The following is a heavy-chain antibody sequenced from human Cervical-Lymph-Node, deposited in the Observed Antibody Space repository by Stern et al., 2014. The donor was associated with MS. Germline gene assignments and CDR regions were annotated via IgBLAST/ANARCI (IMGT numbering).Heavy chain of an antibody. V-gene: IGHV4-31*03. CDR1: GGSISSGGYD. J-gene: IGHJ3*02. CDR3: ARDKTAPNDAFDI. Sequence: VQLQESGPGLVKPSQTLSLTCTVSGGSISSGGYDWSWIRQHPGKGLEWIGYIYYSGSTYYNPSLKSRVTISVDTSKNQFSLKLSSVTAADTAVYYCARDKTAPNDAFDIWGQGTMVTVSS. CDR2: IYYSGST. D-gene: IGHD2-21*02.